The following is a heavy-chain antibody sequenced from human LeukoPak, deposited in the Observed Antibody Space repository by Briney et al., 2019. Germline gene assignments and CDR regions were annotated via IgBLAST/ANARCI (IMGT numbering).Heavy chain of an antibody. CDR3: ARSLIPYDYDILTGLDY. CDR2: INPNSGGT. J-gene: IGHJ4*02. Sequence: ASVKVSCKASGYTFTGHYMHWVRQAPGQGLEWMGWINPNSGGTNYAQKFQGRVTMTRDTSISTAYMELSRLRSDDTAVYYCARSLIPYDYDILTGLDYWGQGTLVTVSS. CDR1: GYTFTGHY. V-gene: IGHV1-2*02. D-gene: IGHD3-9*01.